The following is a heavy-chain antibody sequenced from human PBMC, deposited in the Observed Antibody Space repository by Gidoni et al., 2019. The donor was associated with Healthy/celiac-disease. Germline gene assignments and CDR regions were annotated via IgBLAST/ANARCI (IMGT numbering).Heavy chain of an antibody. CDR2: ISWNSGSI. CDR3: AKASRPLYCSGGSCYNYFDY. Sequence: EVQLVESGGGLVQPGRSLRLSCAASGFTFDDYAMHWVRHAPGKGLEWVSGISWNSGSIGYADSVKGRFTISRDNAKNSLYLQMNSLRAEDTALYYCAKASRPLYCSGGSCYNYFDYWGQGTLVTVSS. CDR1: GFTFDDYA. D-gene: IGHD2-15*01. J-gene: IGHJ4*02. V-gene: IGHV3-9*01.